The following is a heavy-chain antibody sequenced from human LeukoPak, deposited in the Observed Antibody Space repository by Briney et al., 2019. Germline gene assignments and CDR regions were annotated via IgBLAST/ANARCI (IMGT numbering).Heavy chain of an antibody. CDR2: IYSSGST. J-gene: IGHJ4*02. D-gene: IGHD5-12*01. V-gene: IGHV4-39*07. Sequence: PSETLSLTCTVSGASISSSRHHWGWIRQPPGKGLEWIGSIYSSGSTYYNPSLKSRVTISVDTSKNQFSLKLSSVTAADTAVYYCARSGSGYLRYYFDYWGQGTLVTVSS. CDR1: GASISSSRHH. CDR3: ARSGSGYLRYYFDY.